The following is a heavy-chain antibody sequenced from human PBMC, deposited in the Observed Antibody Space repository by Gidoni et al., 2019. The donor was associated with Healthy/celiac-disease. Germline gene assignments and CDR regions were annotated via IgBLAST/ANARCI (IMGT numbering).Heavy chain of an antibody. D-gene: IGHD3-22*01. CDR1: GGSFGGYY. CDR3: ARGRGSSPMIVVARKSFDY. Sequence: QVQLQQWGAGLLKPSETLSLTCAVYGGSFGGYYWGWIRQPPGKGLEWIGEINHSGSTNYNPSLKSRVTISVDTSKNQFSLKLSSVTAADTAVYYCARGRGSSPMIVVARKSFDYWGQGTLVTVSS. CDR2: INHSGST. V-gene: IGHV4-34*01. J-gene: IGHJ4*02.